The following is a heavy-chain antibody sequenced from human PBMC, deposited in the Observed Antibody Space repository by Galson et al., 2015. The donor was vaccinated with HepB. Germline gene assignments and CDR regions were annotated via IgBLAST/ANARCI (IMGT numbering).Heavy chain of an antibody. CDR2: ISYDGSNK. Sequence: SLRLSCAASGFTFSSYAMHWVRQAPGKGLEWVAVISYDGSNKYYADSAKGRFTISRDNSKNTLYLQMNSLRAEDTAVYYCARDQIAAAGTDGWFDPWGQGTLVTVSS. D-gene: IGHD6-13*01. CDR1: GFTFSSYA. V-gene: IGHV3-30*04. J-gene: IGHJ5*02. CDR3: ARDQIAAAGTDGWFDP.